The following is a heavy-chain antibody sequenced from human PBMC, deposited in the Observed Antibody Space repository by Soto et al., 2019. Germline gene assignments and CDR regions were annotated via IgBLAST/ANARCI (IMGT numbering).Heavy chain of an antibody. J-gene: IGHJ5*02. CDR1: TGSFSAYF. CDR2: INDSGTT. Sequence: QVQLQQWGAGLVKPSETLSLSCVVSTGSFSAYFWSWIRLSPGEGLEWIGEINDSGTTNYNPSLTGHLATCVETSKKQLPLEMTSLTAADSGTYFCARGIFAPAHSSTWRTLNVFDPGGQGTPVTVSS. CDR3: ARGIFAPAHSSTWRTLNVFDP. V-gene: IGHV4-34*01. D-gene: IGHD6-13*01.